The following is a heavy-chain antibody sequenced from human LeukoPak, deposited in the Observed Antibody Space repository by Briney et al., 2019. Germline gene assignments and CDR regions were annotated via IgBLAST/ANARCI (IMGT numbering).Heavy chain of an antibody. CDR1: RGSISGYN. V-gene: IGHV4-59*01. CDR3: TRARQYYYDTGSQCIGNDFQH. CDR2: IYYSGST. Sequence: PSETLSLTSTVSRGSISGYNWSWIRQPPGKGLEWIGYIYYSGSTNYNPSLKSRVTISVDTSKNQFSLKLSAVTAADTAVYYCTRARQYYYDTGSQCIGNDFQHWGQGTLVTVSS. J-gene: IGHJ1*01. D-gene: IGHD3-22*01.